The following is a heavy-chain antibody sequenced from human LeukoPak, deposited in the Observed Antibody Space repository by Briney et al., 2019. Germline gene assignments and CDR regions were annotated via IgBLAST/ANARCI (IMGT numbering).Heavy chain of an antibody. Sequence: SETLSLTCTVSGGSISSYYWSWIRQPPGKGLEWIGYIYYSGSTNYNPSLKSRVTISVDTSKNQFSLKLSSVTAADTAVYYCARRDGAGGYYGMDVWGQGTTVTVSS. CDR2: IYYSGST. CDR3: ARRDGAGGYYGMDV. J-gene: IGHJ6*02. D-gene: IGHD4-17*01. CDR1: GGSISSYY. V-gene: IGHV4-59*08.